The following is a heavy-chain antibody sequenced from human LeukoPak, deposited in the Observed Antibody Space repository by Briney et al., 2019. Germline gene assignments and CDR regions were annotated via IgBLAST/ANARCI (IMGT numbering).Heavy chain of an antibody. J-gene: IGHJ6*02. Sequence: PGGSLRLSCAASGFTFSTYEMNWVRQAPGKGLEWVSYISRSGSTIYYADSVKGRFTISRDNAKNSLYLQVNSLRAEDTAVYYCARTHQRYYYDSSGYYYRDYYYYGMDVWGQGTTVTVSS. V-gene: IGHV3-48*03. D-gene: IGHD3-22*01. CDR1: GFTFSTYE. CDR2: ISRSGSTI. CDR3: ARTHQRYYYDSSGYYYRDYYYYGMDV.